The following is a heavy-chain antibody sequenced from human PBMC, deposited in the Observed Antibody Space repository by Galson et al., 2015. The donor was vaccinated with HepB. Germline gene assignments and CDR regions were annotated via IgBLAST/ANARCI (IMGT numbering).Heavy chain of an antibody. CDR2: ISSNTLYT. D-gene: IGHD4-17*01. J-gene: IGHJ4*02. V-gene: IGHV3-11*05. CDR3: ARVADADYGDHTHFDS. Sequence: SLRLSCAVSGFTFSDYYMSWLRQAPGKGLEWISYISSNTLYTTYAASVKGRFTVSRDNAKNSVYLQMNGLRAEDTAVYYCARVADADYGDHTHFDSWGQGTLVTVSS. CDR1: GFTFSDYY.